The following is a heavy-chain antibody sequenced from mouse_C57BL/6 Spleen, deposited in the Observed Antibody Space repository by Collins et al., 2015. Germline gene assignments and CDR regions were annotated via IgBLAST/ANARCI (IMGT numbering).Heavy chain of an antibody. D-gene: IGHD2-4*01. J-gene: IGHJ3*01. Sequence: QVQLQQPGAELVRPGSSVKLSCKASGYTFTSYWMGWVKQRPGQGLEWIGNIYPSDSETHYNQKFKDKATLTVDKSSSTAYMQLSSLTSEDSAVYYCARSYYDYDGGFAYWGQGALVTVSA. V-gene: IGHV1-61*01. CDR2: IYPSDSET. CDR3: ARSYYDYDGGFAY. CDR1: GYTFTSYW.